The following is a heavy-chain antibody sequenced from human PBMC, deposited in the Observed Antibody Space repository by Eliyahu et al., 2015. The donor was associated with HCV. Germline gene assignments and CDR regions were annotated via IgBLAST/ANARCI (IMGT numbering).Heavy chain of an antibody. J-gene: IGHJ4*02. D-gene: IGHD2-15*01. CDR2: ISHSGGT. V-gene: IGHV4-34*01. Sequence: QVQLQQWGAGLLEPSETLSLTCXLXGGSFSGFYWXWIRQPXGKGLEWIXEISHSGGTNYNPSLKSRVTVSVDTSKTQFSLKLTSVTAADTAIYYCATYCSGNSCHYWGQGTLVTVSS. CDR1: GGSFSGFY. CDR3: ATYCSGNSCHY.